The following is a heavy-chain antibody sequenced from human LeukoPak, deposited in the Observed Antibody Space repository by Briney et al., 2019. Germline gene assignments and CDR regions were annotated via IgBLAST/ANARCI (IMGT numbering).Heavy chain of an antibody. CDR3: ARDRNYYGMDV. J-gene: IGHJ6*02. CDR2: IYYSGST. Sequence: SQTLSLTCTVYGGSIRSGGYYWSWIRQYPGKSLEWIGYIYYSGSTYYNPSLKSRVTISVDTSKNQFSLKLSSVTAADTAVYYCARDRNYYGMDVWGQGTTVTVSS. V-gene: IGHV4-31*03. CDR1: GGSIRSGGYY.